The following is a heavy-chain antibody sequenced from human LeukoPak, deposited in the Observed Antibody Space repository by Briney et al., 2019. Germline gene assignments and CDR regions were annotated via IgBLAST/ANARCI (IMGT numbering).Heavy chain of an antibody. CDR1: GFTFSSYA. CDR2: ISGSGGST. V-gene: IGHV3-23*01. J-gene: IGHJ4*02. D-gene: IGHD5-18*01. CDR3: AARRYSHGTFDY. Sequence: PGGSLRLSCAASGFTFSSYAMSWVRQAPGKGLEWVSAISGSGGSTYYADSVKGRFTISRDNSRNSLYLQLSSLRVEDTAVYYCAARRYSHGTFDYWGQGTLVPVSS.